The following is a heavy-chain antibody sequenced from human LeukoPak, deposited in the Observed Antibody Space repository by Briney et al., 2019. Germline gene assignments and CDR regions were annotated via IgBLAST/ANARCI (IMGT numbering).Heavy chain of an antibody. V-gene: IGHV3-21*01. Sequence: GGSLRLSVEPSGFTFITYSMNWVRKAQGRGLGGVSSISSSSSYIYYADSVKGRFTISRDNAKNSLYLQMNSLRAEDTAVYYCARDRYSGSYPDAFDIWGQGTMVTVSS. D-gene: IGHD1-26*01. CDR2: ISSSSSYI. CDR3: ARDRYSGSYPDAFDI. CDR1: GFTFITYS. J-gene: IGHJ3*02.